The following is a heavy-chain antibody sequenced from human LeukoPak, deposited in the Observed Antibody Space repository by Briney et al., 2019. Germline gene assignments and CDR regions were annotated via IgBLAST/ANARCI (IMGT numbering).Heavy chain of an antibody. CDR3: ARVGYYDSSGYNGDY. CDR1: GFTFSDYY. J-gene: IGHJ4*02. Sequence: GGSLRLSRAASGFTFSDYYMSWIRQAPGKGLEWVSYISTSGSNIYYADSVRGRFTISRDNAKNSLYLQMNSLRAEDTAVYYCARVGYYDSSGYNGDYWGQGTLVTVSS. V-gene: IGHV3-11*04. D-gene: IGHD3-22*01. CDR2: ISTSGSNI.